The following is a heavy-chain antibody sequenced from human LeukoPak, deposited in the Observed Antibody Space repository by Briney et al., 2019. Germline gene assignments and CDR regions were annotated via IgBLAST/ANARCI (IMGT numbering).Heavy chain of an antibody. J-gene: IGHJ4*02. V-gene: IGHV4-59*08. Sequence: SETLSLTCTDTGGSISSYYWSWIRQPPGKGLHWIGYIYYSGSTNYNPSLESRVTISVDTSKNQFSLKLSSVTAADTAVYYSARHMFYYDSSGYYTPGYFDYWGQGTPVTVSS. CDR1: GGSISSYY. CDR2: IYYSGST. D-gene: IGHD3-22*01. CDR3: ARHMFYYDSSGYYTPGYFDY.